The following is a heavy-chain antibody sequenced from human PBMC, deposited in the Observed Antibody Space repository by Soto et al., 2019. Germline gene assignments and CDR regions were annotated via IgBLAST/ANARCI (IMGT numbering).Heavy chain of an antibody. J-gene: IGHJ4*02. D-gene: IGHD3-22*01. Sequence: SETLSLTCTVSGGSISSGDYYWSWIRQPPGKGLEWIGYIYYSGSTYYNPSLKSRVTIPVDTSKNQFSLKLSSVTAADTAVYYCARESYYYDSSGYYFPDYWGQGTLVTVSS. CDR1: GGSISSGDYY. CDR3: ARESYYYDSSGYYFPDY. CDR2: IYYSGST. V-gene: IGHV4-30-4*01.